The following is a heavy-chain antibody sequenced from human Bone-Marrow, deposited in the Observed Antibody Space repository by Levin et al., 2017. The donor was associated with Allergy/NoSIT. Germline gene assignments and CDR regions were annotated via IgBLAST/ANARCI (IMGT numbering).Heavy chain of an antibody. V-gene: IGHV4-59*01. CDR3: ARVTRFGVVQYRYWYFDL. Sequence: KAGGSLRLSCAVYGGSFSGYYWSWIRQPPGKGLEWIGYIYYSGSTNYNPSLKSRVTISVDTSKYQFSLKLSSVTAADTAVYYCARVTRFGVVQYRYWYFDLWGRGTLVTVSS. CDR2: IYYSGST. D-gene: IGHD3-3*01. J-gene: IGHJ2*01. CDR1: GGSFSGYY.